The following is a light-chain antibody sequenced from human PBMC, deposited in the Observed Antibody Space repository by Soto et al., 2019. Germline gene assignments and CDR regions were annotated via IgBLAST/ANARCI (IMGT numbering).Light chain of an antibody. CDR2: DAS. Sequence: DIVLTQSPATLSLSPGERATLSCRASQSVSRNLGWYQQKPGQAPRLLIYDASKRAPAIPARFSGSGSGTDFTLTISSLEPEDFAVYYCQQRSDWPLTFGGGTKVDI. CDR3: QQRSDWPLT. J-gene: IGKJ4*01. V-gene: IGKV3-11*01. CDR1: QSVSRN.